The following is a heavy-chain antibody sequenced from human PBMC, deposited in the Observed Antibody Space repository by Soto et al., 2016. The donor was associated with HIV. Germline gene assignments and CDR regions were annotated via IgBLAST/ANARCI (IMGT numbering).Heavy chain of an antibody. CDR3: AKGYRGATEYQIDY. CDR1: GFTFSSYA. Sequence: EVQLLESGGGLVQPGGSLRLSCAASGFTFSSYAMSWVRQAPGKGLEWVSAISGSGGSTYYADSVKGRFTISRDNSKNTLYLQMNSLRDEDTAVYYCAKGYRGATEYQIDYWGQGTLVTVSS. J-gene: IGHJ4*02. CDR2: ISGSGGST. D-gene: IGHD5-12*01. V-gene: IGHV3-23*01.